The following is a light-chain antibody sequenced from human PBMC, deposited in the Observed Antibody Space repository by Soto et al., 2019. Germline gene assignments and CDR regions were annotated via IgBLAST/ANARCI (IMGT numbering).Light chain of an antibody. J-gene: IGKJ2*02. CDR3: QQYAAST. CDR2: GAS. Sequence: EIVLTQPPGTLSLSPGERATLSCRASQSVSSSYLAWYQQKPGQAPRLLIYGASSRATGIPDRFSGSGSGTDFTLTISRLEPEDFAVYYCQQYAASTFGQGTKLEIK. V-gene: IGKV3-20*01. CDR1: QSVSSSY.